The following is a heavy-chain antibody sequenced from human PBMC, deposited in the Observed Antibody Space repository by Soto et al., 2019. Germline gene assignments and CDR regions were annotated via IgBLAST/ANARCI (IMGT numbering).Heavy chain of an antibody. V-gene: IGHV3-21*01. CDR2: ISSSGNYI. Sequence: SLRLSCAAPGFIFNNFAINWVRQAPGKGLEWVSSISSSGNYIDYADSVKGRFTISRDNAKNSVYLQMDSLRPEDTAVYYCARDSRTGYCSGISCYYYGMDVWGQGTMVTVSS. CDR3: ARDSRTGYCSGISCYYYGMDV. CDR1: GFIFNNFA. J-gene: IGHJ6*02. D-gene: IGHD2-15*01.